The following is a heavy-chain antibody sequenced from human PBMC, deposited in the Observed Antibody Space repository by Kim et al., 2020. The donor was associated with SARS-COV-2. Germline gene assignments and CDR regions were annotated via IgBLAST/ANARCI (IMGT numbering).Heavy chain of an antibody. J-gene: IGHJ5*02. CDR3: AGGPQYSGSYLFDP. CDR2: ISSGARTI. Sequence: GVSLRLSCTASGFIFSSYEMAWVRQAPGKGLEWVSYISSGARTIKYADSVKGRFSISRDDAKNSLFLQLNNLRADDTALYYCAGGPQYSGSYLFDPWGQGTLVTVSS. CDR1: GFIFSSYE. V-gene: IGHV3-48*03. D-gene: IGHD1-26*01.